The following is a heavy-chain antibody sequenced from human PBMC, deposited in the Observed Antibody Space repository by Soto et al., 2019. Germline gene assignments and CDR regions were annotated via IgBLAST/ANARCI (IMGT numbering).Heavy chain of an antibody. CDR1: GYTFTGYY. CDR2: INPNSGGT. CDR3: ARFAPRIAAADYGLDV. Sequence: ASVKVSCKASGYTFTGYYMHWVRQAPGQGLEWMGLINPNSGGTNYAQKFQGWITMTRDTSTSTAYMELSRLRSDDTAVYYCARFAPRIAAADYGLDVWGQGTTVTVSS. D-gene: IGHD6-13*01. V-gene: IGHV1-2*04. J-gene: IGHJ6*02.